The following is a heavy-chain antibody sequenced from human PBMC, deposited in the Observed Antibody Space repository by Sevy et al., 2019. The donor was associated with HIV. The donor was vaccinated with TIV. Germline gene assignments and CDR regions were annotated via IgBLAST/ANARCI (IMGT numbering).Heavy chain of an antibody. D-gene: IGHD5-12*01. CDR2: ISSSSSHI. V-gene: IGHV3-48*01. CDR1: GFSFNNYD. J-gene: IGHJ6*02. Sequence: GGSLRLSCAASGFSFNNYDMNWVRQAPGKGLEWISYISSSSSHIYYADSVKGRFTISRDNANNSLSVQMNSLRAEDTAGYYCAREGGYTDQGMDVWGQGTTVTVSS. CDR3: AREGGYTDQGMDV.